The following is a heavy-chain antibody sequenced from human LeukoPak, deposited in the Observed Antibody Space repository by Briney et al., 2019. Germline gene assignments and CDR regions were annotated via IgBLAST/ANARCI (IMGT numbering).Heavy chain of an antibody. CDR2: IFHSGST. V-gene: IGHV4-38-2*02. CDR1: GYSISSGYY. D-gene: IGHD3-10*01. Sequence: KPSETLSLTCTVSGYSISSGYYWGWIRQPPGKGLEWIGNIFHSGSTYYNPSLKSRVTISVDTSKNQFSLKLSSVTAADTAIYYCARDVDRYYASDSWGQGTLVTVSS. CDR3: ARDVDRYYASDS. J-gene: IGHJ4*02.